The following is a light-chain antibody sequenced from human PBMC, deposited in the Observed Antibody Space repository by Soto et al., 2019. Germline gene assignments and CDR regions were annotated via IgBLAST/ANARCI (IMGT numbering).Light chain of an antibody. CDR3: QHLNTYHPGT. J-gene: IGKJ1*01. V-gene: IGKV1-9*01. CDR1: QGISNY. CDR2: AAS. Sequence: DIQLTQSPSFLSASVGDRVTITCRASQGISNYLAWYQQKPGKAPKLLIYAASTLQSGVPSRFSGSGSGTEFTLTISSLQPEDFATYYCQHLNTYHPGTFGQGTKVEIK.